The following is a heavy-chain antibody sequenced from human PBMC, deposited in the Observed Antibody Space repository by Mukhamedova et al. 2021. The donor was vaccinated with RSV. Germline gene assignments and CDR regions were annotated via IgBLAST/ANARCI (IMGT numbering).Heavy chain of an antibody. D-gene: IGHD6-19*01. J-gene: IGHJ6*01. CDR2: ISYDGSNK. CDR1: TFSSYA. CDR3: ARDGTVAGAYYYGMDV. Sequence: TFSSYAMHWVRQAPGKGLEWVAVISYDGSNKYYADSVKGRITISRDNSKNTLYLQMNSLRAEDTAVYYCARDGTVAGAYYYGMDV. V-gene: IGHV3-30*04.